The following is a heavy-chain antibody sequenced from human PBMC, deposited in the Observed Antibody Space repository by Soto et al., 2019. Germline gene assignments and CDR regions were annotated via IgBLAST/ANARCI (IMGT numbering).Heavy chain of an antibody. V-gene: IGHV1-18*01. CDR1: GYTFTSYG. D-gene: IGHD5-12*01. CDR3: ARVRGGYSHYYFDY. Sequence: ASVKVSCKASGYTFTSYGISWVRQAPGQGLEWMGWISAYNGNTNYAQKLQGRVTMTTDTSTSTAYTELRSLRSDDTAVYYCARVRGGYSHYYFDYWGQGTLVTVSS. J-gene: IGHJ4*02. CDR2: ISAYNGNT.